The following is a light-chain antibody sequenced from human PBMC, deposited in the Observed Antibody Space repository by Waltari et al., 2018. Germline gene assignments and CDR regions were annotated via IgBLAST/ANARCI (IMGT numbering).Light chain of an antibody. CDR1: SSDVGDYNY. Sequence: QSALTQPASVSGSPGQSITISCTGTSSDVGDYNYVSWYQQHPGKVPKLMIFEFTNRPSGVSNRFSGSKSGNTASLTISGLQAEDEADYYCCSYTSSHTVVFGGGTKL. J-gene: IGLJ2*01. CDR3: CSYTSSHTVV. CDR2: EFT. V-gene: IGLV2-14*01.